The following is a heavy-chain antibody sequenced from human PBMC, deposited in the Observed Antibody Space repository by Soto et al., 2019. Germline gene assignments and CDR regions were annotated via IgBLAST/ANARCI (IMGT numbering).Heavy chain of an antibody. CDR3: AAAMVRGLYYYYGMDV. Sequence: LSLTCAVSGYSISSGYYWGWIRQPPGKGLEWIGSIYHSGSTYYNLSLKSRVTISVDTSKNQFSLKLSSVTAADTAVYYCAAAMVRGLYYYYGMDVWGQGTTVTVSS. CDR2: IYHSGST. D-gene: IGHD3-10*01. V-gene: IGHV4-38-2*01. CDR1: GYSISSGYY. J-gene: IGHJ6*02.